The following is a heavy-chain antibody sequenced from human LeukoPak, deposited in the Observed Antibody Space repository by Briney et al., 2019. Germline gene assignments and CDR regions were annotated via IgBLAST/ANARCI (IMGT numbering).Heavy chain of an antibody. J-gene: IGHJ4*02. V-gene: IGHV4-39*01. CDR3: ATTPRRRAYFDY. CDR1: GGSISSSSYY. CDR2: IYYSGST. Sequence: KTSETLSLTCTVSGGSISSSSYYWGWIRQPPGKGLEWIGSIYYSGSTYYNPSLKSRVTISVDTSKNQFSLKLSSVTAADTAVYYCATTPRRRAYFDYGGQGTLVTVSS.